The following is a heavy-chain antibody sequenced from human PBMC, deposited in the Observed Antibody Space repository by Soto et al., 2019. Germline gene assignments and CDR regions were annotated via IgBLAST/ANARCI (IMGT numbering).Heavy chain of an antibody. CDR2: IRSGRDT. CDR1: GFTFSNYY. V-gene: IGHV3-21*01. Sequence: LRLSCAVSGFTFSNYYIHWVRQAPGKGLEWVSSIRSGRDTFYADSVEGRFSISRDDATSSVSLQMNSLRGEDTAVYFCAREETAWPLAYGLDVWGQGTTVTVSS. D-gene: IGHD2-21*02. J-gene: IGHJ6*02. CDR3: AREETAWPLAYGLDV.